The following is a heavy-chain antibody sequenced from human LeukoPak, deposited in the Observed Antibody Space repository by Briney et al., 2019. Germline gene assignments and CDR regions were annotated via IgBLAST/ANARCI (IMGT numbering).Heavy chain of an antibody. J-gene: IGHJ4*02. CDR3: ARQAATIFGVVTFFDY. CDR1: GFTFSSYS. CDR2: ISSSSSYI. V-gene: IGHV3-21*04. D-gene: IGHD3-3*01. Sequence: GGSLRLSCAASGFTFSSYSMNWVRQAPGKGLEWVSSISSSSSYIYYADSVKGRFTISRDNAKNSLYLQMNSLRAEDTAVYYCARQAATIFGVVTFFDYWGQGTPVTVSS.